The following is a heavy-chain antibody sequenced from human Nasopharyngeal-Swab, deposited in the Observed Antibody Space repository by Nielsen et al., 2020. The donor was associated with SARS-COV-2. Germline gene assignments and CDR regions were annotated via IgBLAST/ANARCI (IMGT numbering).Heavy chain of an antibody. D-gene: IGHD6-19*01. CDR1: GFTFSNYD. CDR3: ARAGDSSGWYPPYYFDY. CDR2: IYSGGST. J-gene: IGHJ4*02. V-gene: IGHV3-53*01. Sequence: GESLKISCGASGFTFSNYDMTWVRQAPGRGLEWVSVIYSGGSTYYADSVKGRFTISRDNSKNTLYLQMNSLRADDTAVFYCARAGDSSGWYPPYYFDYWGQGTLVTVSS.